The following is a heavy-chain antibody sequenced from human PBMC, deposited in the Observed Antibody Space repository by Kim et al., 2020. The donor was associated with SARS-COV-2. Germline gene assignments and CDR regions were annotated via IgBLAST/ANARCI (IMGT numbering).Heavy chain of an antibody. V-gene: IGHV4-59*01. CDR2: IYYSGST. J-gene: IGHJ4*02. CDR1: GGSISSYY. CDR3: ARMIAAAGTEYFDY. D-gene: IGHD6-13*01. Sequence: SETLSLTCTVSGGSISSYYWNWIRQPPGKGLEWIGYIYYSGSTNYNPSLKSRVTISVDTSKNQFSLKLSSVTAADTAVYYCARMIAAAGTEYFDYWGQGTLVTVSS.